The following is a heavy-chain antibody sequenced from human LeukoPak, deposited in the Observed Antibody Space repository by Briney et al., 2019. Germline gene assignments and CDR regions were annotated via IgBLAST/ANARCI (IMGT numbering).Heavy chain of an antibody. J-gene: IGHJ6*04. CDR3: AGLYV. V-gene: IGHV4-4*07. CDR1: GASISSYW. CDR2: AYTSGST. Sequence: PSETLSLTCTVSGASISSYWWSWIRQPAGKGLEWIGRAYTSGSTTYNPSLRSRVTRSVDTSKNQLSLKLNSVTAADTAIYYCAGLYVWGKGTTVTISS.